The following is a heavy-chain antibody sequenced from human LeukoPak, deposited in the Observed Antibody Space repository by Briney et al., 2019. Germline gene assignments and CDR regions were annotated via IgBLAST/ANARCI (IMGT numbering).Heavy chain of an antibody. CDR1: GYTFTSYG. V-gene: IGHV1-18*01. Sequence: ASVKLSCKASGYTFTSYGIRWVRQAPGQGLEWMGWISAYNGNTNYAQKLQGRVTMTTETSTTTAYMELRSLRSDDTAVYYCARAPDTAMVNFDYWGQGTLVTVSS. CDR2: ISAYNGNT. D-gene: IGHD5-18*01. CDR3: ARAPDTAMVNFDY. J-gene: IGHJ4*02.